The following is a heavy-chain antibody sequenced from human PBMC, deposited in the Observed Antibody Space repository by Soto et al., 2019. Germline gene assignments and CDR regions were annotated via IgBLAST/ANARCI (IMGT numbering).Heavy chain of an antibody. Sequence: EVQLLESGGGLVQPGGSLGLSCSASGFTFTSYAMSWVRQAPGKGLQWVSGISGSGGGTKSADSVKGRFTISRDNFKNILYLQMNSLRAEDTAVYYCAKHDFWTLYNTGLDSWGQGTLVTVSS. J-gene: IGHJ4*02. CDR3: AKHDFWTLYNTGLDS. CDR1: GFTFTSYA. V-gene: IGHV3-23*01. CDR2: ISGSGGGT. D-gene: IGHD3-3*01.